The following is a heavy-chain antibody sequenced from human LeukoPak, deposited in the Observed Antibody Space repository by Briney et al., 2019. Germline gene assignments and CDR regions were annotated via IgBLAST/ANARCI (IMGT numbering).Heavy chain of an antibody. D-gene: IGHD2-21*01. CDR3: AGIPYSSCGGDCYYGPGTSDAFDI. J-gene: IGHJ3*02. Sequence: TSETLSLTCTASGGSISSGSYYWSWIRQPAGKGLEWIGRIYTSGSTNYNPSLKSRVTISVDTSKNQFSLKLSSVTAADTAVYYCAGIPYSSCGGDCYYGPGTSDAFDIWGQGTMVTVSS. V-gene: IGHV4-61*02. CDR2: IYTSGST. CDR1: GGSISSGSYY.